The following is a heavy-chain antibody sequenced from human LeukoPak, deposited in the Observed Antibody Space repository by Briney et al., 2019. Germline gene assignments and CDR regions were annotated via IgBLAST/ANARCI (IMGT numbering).Heavy chain of an antibody. CDR2: ISSSSSYI. J-gene: IGHJ4*02. V-gene: IGHV3-21*01. D-gene: IGHD1-26*01. CDR1: GFTFSSYS. Sequence: KPGGSLRLSCAASGFTFSSYSMNWVRQAPGKGLEWVSSISSSSSYIYYADSVKGRFTISRDNAKNSLYLQMNSLRVEDTAVYYCARDRVPFSGSYCLDYWGQGTQVTVSS. CDR3: ARDRVPFSGSYCLDY.